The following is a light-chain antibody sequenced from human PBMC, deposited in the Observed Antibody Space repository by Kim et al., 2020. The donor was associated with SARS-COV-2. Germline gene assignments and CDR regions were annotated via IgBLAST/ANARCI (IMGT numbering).Light chain of an antibody. J-gene: IGKJ5*01. CDR2: DAS. CDR3: QQANSFPVT. CDR1: EGIRSW. Sequence: DIQMTQSPSSLSASVGDRVTITCGASEGIRSWLAWYQQKPGTAPKLLIYDASSLQSGVPPRFSGSGSGTDFTLTISSLQPEDFATYFCQQANSFPVTFGQGTRLEIK. V-gene: IGKV1D-12*01.